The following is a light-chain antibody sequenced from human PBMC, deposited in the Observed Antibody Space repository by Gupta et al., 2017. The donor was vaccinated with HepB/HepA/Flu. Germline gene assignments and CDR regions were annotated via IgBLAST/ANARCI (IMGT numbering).Light chain of an antibody. V-gene: IGLV2-14*03. CDR3: FANAGSDYGV. J-gene: IGLJ2*01. Sequence: SALTQPASVSGSPGPSITISCTGSSSDVGAYNYVSWYQQHPGKTHKLIIYDVYKRPAGVTNRLSGSKSGSTASLTVSGHQEEEEDDYYSFANAGSDYGVFGGGTKLTVL. CDR2: DVY. CDR1: SSDVGAYNY.